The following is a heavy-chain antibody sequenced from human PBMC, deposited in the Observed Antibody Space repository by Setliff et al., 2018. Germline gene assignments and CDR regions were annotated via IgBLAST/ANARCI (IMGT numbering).Heavy chain of an antibody. Sequence: VKVSCKASGFTFTYFGISWVRLAPGQGLEWMGWISGHNGKTMYAQKFQDRVVMTTDTDTGTAYMELRSLRFDDSAIYYCAKEPAVSLTEAVRRSYYDYALDVWGQGTTVTV. CDR1: GFTFTYFG. CDR3: AKEPAVSLTEAVRRSYYDYALDV. J-gene: IGHJ6*02. D-gene: IGHD3-10*01. V-gene: IGHV1-18*01. CDR2: ISGHNGKT.